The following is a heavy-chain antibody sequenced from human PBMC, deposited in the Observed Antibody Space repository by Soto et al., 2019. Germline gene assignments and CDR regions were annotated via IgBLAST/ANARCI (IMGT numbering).Heavy chain of an antibody. J-gene: IGHJ3*02. CDR1: GGSISSSNW. V-gene: IGHV4-4*02. CDR3: ARFGYCSSTSCPSTMGYETFDI. CDR2: IYHSGST. Sequence: SETLSLTCAVSGGSISSSNWRSWVRQPPGKGLEWIGEIYHSGSTNYNPSLKSRVTISVDKSKNQFSLKLSSVTAADTAVYYCARFGYCSSTSCPSTMGYETFDIWGQGTMVTVSS. D-gene: IGHD2-2*01.